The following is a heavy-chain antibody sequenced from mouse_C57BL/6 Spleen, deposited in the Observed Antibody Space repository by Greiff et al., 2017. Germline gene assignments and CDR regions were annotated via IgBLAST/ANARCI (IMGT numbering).Heavy chain of an antibody. CDR2: IRSKSNNYAT. CDR3: VSLGYGYSFAY. CDR1: GFSFNTYA. J-gene: IGHJ3*01. Sequence: GGGLVQPKGSLKLSCAVSGFSFNTYAMNWVRQAPGKGLEWVARIRSKSNNYATYYADSVKDRFTISTDDSESMLYLQMNNLKTEDTAMYYCVSLGYGYSFAYWGQGTLVTVSA. D-gene: IGHD2-2*01. V-gene: IGHV10-1*01.